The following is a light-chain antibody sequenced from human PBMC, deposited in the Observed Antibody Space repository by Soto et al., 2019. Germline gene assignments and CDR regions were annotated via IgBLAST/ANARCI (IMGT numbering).Light chain of an antibody. V-gene: IGLV2-14*01. Sequence: QSALTQPASVSGSPGQSITISCTGTSSDVGGYNYVSWYQQSPGKAPKLIIYGVINRPSGVSNRFSASKSGNTASLTISGFQADDEADYYCSSYTSGSTYVLFGGGTKLTVL. CDR2: GVI. CDR1: SSDVGGYNY. CDR3: SSYTSGSTYVL. J-gene: IGLJ3*02.